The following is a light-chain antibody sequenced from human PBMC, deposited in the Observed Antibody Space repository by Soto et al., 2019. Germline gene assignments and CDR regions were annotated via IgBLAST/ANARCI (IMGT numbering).Light chain of an antibody. V-gene: IGKV3D-20*01. J-gene: IGKJ1*01. Sequence: EVGLTQSPATLSLSTGESATLSCGASQSVSRNYLAWYQQKPGLAPRLLIYTASSRATGIPDRFSGSGSGTDFTLTISRLEPEDFAVYYCQQYDSSPQTCGQATKV. CDR3: QQYDSSPQT. CDR1: QSVSRNY. CDR2: TAS.